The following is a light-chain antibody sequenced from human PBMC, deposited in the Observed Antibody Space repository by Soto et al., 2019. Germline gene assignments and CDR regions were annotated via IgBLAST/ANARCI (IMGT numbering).Light chain of an antibody. V-gene: IGKV1-39*01. J-gene: IGKJ4*01. Sequence: DFQMTHSPSSLSASVGDRVPITRRASQSISSYLNWYQQKPGKAPKLPIYAASSLQSGVPSRFSGSGSGTDFPLTISSLQPEEFATYYCQQSYSTPLTSGGGTKVDI. CDR1: QSISSY. CDR2: AAS. CDR3: QQSYSTPLT.